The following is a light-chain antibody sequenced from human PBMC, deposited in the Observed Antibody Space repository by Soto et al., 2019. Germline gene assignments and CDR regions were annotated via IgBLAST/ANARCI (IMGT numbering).Light chain of an antibody. CDR3: QQYNSYPWT. V-gene: IGKV1-5*03. J-gene: IGKJ2*01. CDR2: KAS. Sequence: DIQMTQSPSTLSASVGDRVTITCRASQSISSWLAWDQQKPGKAPKLLIYKASSLESGVPSRFSGRGSGTEFTLTISSLQPDDFATYYCQQYNSYPWTFGQGTKLESK. CDR1: QSISSW.